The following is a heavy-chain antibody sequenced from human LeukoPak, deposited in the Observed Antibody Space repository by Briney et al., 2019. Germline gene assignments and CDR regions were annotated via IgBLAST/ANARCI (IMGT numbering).Heavy chain of an antibody. CDR3: ARGSGGSWGYYMDV. J-gene: IGHJ6*03. V-gene: IGHV3-20*04. CDR1: GFTFDDYG. Sequence: GGSLRLSCAASGFTFDDYGMSWVRQAPGKGLEWVSGINWNGGSTGYADSVKGRFTISRDNAKNSLYLQMNSLRAEDTALYYCARGSGGSWGYYMDVWGKGTTVTVSS. CDR2: INWNGGST. D-gene: IGHD2-15*01.